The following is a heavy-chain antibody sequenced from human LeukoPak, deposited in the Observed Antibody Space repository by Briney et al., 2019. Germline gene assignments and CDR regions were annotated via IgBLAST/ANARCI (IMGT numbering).Heavy chain of an antibody. CDR3: AKEIWPTVTTPGHTYFDY. CDR1: GFTFTTYS. CDR2: ISSGSSAI. D-gene: IGHD4-17*01. Sequence: GGSLRLSCEASGFTFTTYSMTWVRQAPGKGLEWVSIISSGSSAIFSADALKGRFTISRDNSKNTLYLQMNSLRTEDTAVYYCAKEIWPTVTTPGHTYFDYWGQGTLVTVSS. V-gene: IGHV3-21*01. J-gene: IGHJ4*02.